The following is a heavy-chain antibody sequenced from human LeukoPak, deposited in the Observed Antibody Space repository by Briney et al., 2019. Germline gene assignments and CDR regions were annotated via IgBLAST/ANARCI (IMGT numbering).Heavy chain of an antibody. J-gene: IGHJ4*02. CDR3: ARDSSYSSSLYYFEY. CDR2: INPNSGGT. V-gene: IGHV1-2*02. Sequence: ASVKVSCKASGYTFTGYYVHWVRQAPGQGLEWMGWINPNSGGTNYAQKFQGRVTMTRDTSISTVYMEVSRLRSDDTAVYYCARDSSYSSSLYYFEYWGQGTLVTVSS. D-gene: IGHD6-6*01. CDR1: GYTFTGYY.